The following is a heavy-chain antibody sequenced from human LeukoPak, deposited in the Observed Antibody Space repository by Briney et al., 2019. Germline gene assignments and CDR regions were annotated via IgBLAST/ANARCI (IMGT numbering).Heavy chain of an antibody. Sequence: SESLSLTCAVYGGSFSDYYWNWIRQPPGKGLEWIGEINHSGSTNYNPSLKSRVTISGDTSKKQFSLKLTSVTAADTAMYYCASHDYGDYFASFDIWGQGTMVTVSS. CDR3: ASHDYGDYFASFDI. V-gene: IGHV4-34*01. D-gene: IGHD4-17*01. CDR1: GGSFSDYY. CDR2: INHSGST. J-gene: IGHJ3*02.